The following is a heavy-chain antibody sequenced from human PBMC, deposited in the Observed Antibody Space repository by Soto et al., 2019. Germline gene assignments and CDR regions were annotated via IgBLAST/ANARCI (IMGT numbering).Heavy chain of an antibody. CDR1: GYTFTSYY. D-gene: IGHD5-12*01. Sequence: QVQLVQSGAEVTKPGASMKVSCKASGYTFTSYYIHWVRQAPGQGLEWVGLINPSGGSTTYAPKCQGRVTMTRDTSTSTVYMELNSLRSEDTAVYFCARDAKIGHGYSVYHTYWGQGTLVTVSS. CDR2: INPSGGST. CDR3: ARDAKIGHGYSVYHTY. V-gene: IGHV1-46*01. J-gene: IGHJ4*02.